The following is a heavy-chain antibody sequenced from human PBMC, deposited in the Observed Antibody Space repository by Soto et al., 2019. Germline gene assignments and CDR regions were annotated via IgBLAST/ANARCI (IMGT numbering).Heavy chain of an antibody. CDR2: ISSSSSTI. CDR1: GFTFSSYS. V-gene: IGHV3-48*04. J-gene: IGHJ3*02. D-gene: IGHD1-1*01. CDR3: ARDRTTTRGDAFDI. Sequence: GGSLRLSCAASGFTFSSYSMNWVRQAPGKGLEWVSYISSSSSTIYYADSVKGRFTISRDNAKNSLYLQMNSLRAEDTAVYYCARDRTTTRGDAFDIWGQGTMVTVSS.